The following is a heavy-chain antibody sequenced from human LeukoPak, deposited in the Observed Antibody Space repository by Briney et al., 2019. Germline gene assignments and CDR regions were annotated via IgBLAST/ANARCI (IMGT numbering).Heavy chain of an antibody. CDR1: GFTFDDYA. Sequence: SGGSLRLSCAASGFTFDDYAMHWVRQAPGKGLEWVSYISSSGSTIYYADSVKGRFTISRDNAKNSLYLQMNSLRAEDTAVYYCARARGWAYYFDYWGQGTLVTVSS. V-gene: IGHV3-48*03. CDR2: ISSSGSTI. D-gene: IGHD6-19*01. CDR3: ARARGWAYYFDY. J-gene: IGHJ4*02.